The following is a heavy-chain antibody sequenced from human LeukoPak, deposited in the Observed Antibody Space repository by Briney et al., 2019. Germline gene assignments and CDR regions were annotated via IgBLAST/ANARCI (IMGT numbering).Heavy chain of an antibody. Sequence: PSETLSLTCTVSGGSISSYYWSWIRQPPGKGLEWHGYIYYSGSTNYNPSLKSRVTISVDTSKNQFSLKLSSVTAADTAVYYCARETTYSSGWYDAFDIWGQGTMVTVSS. CDR1: GGSISSYY. CDR2: IYYSGST. V-gene: IGHV4-59*01. CDR3: ARETTYSSGWYDAFDI. J-gene: IGHJ3*02. D-gene: IGHD6-19*01.